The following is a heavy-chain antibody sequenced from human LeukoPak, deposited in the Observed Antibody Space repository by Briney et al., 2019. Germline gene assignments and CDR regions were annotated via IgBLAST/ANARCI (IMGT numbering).Heavy chain of an antibody. CDR3: AKYVLRFLEPGLNYYMDV. D-gene: IGHD3-3*01. CDR1: GFTFSSYA. J-gene: IGHJ6*03. V-gene: IGHV3-30-3*01. Sequence: GGSLRLSCAASGFTFSSYAMHWVRQAPGKGLEWVAVISYDGSNKYYADSVKGRFTISRDNSKNTLYLQMNSLRAEDTAVYYCAKYVLRFLEPGLNYYMDVWGKGTTVTVSS. CDR2: ISYDGSNK.